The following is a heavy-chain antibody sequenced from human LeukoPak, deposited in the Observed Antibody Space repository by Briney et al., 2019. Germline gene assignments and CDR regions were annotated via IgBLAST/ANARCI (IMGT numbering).Heavy chain of an antibody. V-gene: IGHV1-69*13. D-gene: IGHD3-9*01. CDR2: IIPIFGTA. J-gene: IGHJ6*03. CDR3: ASSPYDILTGYGTYYYYYMDV. Sequence: SVKVSCKASGGTFSGYAISWVRQAPGQGLEWLGGIIPIFGTANYAQKFQGRVTITADESTSTAYMDLSSLRSEDTAVYYCASSPYDILTGYGTYYYYYMDVWGKGPTVTVSS. CDR1: GGTFSGYA.